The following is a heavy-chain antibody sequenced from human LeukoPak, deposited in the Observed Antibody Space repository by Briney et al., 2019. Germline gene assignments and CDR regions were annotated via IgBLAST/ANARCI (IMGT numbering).Heavy chain of an antibody. D-gene: IGHD3-10*01. J-gene: IGHJ6*02. CDR2: ISSSSSYI. CDR1: GFTFSTYA. Sequence: GGSLRLSCAASGFTFSTYAMNWVRQAPGKGLEWVSSISSSSSYIYYADSLKGRFTISRDSAKNSLFLQMNSLRAEDTAVYYCARDIYQITMLRGADTYHYYVMDVWGQGTTVTVSS. V-gene: IGHV3-21*01. CDR3: ARDIYQITMLRGADTYHYYVMDV.